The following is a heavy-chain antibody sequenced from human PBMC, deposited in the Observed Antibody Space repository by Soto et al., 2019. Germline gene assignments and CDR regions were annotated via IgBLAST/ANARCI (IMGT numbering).Heavy chain of an antibody. CDR1: SDSMNSGGYY. Sequence: SETLSLTCSVSSDSMNSGGYYWSWIRQHPGKGLEWIGYIYSNGDTYYNPSLKSRVTISVDTSKNQFSLNLTSVTGADTAVYYCARRGGSSSGYYYYAFDVWGQGTKVTVSS. CDR3: ARRGGSSSGYYYYAFDV. V-gene: IGHV4-31*03. CDR2: IYSNGDT. D-gene: IGHD6-6*01. J-gene: IGHJ6*02.